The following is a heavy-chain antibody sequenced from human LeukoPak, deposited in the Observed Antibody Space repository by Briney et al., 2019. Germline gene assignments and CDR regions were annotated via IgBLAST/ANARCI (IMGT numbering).Heavy chain of an antibody. CDR2: ISSSSSTI. CDR1: GFTFSSYS. Sequence: PGGSLRLSCAASGFTFSSYSMNWVRQAPGKGLEWVSYISSSSSTIYYADSVKGRFTISRDNAKNSLYLQMNSLRAEDTAVYYCAKDRYYYGSGSYYNNDYWGQGTLVTVSS. D-gene: IGHD3-10*01. CDR3: AKDRYYYGSGSYYNNDY. J-gene: IGHJ4*02. V-gene: IGHV3-48*04.